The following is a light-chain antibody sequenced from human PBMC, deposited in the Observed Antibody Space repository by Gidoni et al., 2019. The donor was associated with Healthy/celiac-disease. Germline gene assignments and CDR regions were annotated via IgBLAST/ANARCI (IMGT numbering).Light chain of an antibody. Sequence: DIQLTQSPSFLSASVGDRVTITCRASQGISSYLAWYQQEPGKAPKLLIYAASTLQSGVPSRFSGSGSGTEFTLTISSLQPEDFATYYCQQLNSYPLTFGGGTKVESK. V-gene: IGKV1-9*01. CDR2: AAS. J-gene: IGKJ4*01. CDR3: QQLNSYPLT. CDR1: QGISSY.